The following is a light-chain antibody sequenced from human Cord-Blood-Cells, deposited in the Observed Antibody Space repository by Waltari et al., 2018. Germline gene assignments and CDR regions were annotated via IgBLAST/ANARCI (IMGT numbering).Light chain of an antibody. Sequence: EIVLTQSPATLSLSPGERATLSCRASQSVSSYLAWYQQKPGQAPRLLIYDSSNRATCNPARFSCSGAGKDFTLTNSRLGPEDFAVYYCQPRSNRVTFGGGTKVEIK. V-gene: IGKV3-11*01. CDR2: DSS. J-gene: IGKJ4*01. CDR1: QSVSSY. CDR3: QPRSNRVT.